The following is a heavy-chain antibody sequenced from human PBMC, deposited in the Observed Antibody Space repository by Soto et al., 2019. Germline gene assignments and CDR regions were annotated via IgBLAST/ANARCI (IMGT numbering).Heavy chain of an antibody. CDR1: GLTFSSYA. D-gene: IGHD2-15*01. Sequence: GGSLRLSCAASGLTFSSYAMSWVRQAPGKGLEWVSAISGSGDTTYYADSVKGRFTISRDNSKNTLYLQMNSLRAEDTAVYYCAKSPAVYCSGGSCYPYYFDYWGQGTLVTVSS. V-gene: IGHV3-23*01. CDR2: ISGSGDTT. J-gene: IGHJ4*02. CDR3: AKSPAVYCSGGSCYPYYFDY.